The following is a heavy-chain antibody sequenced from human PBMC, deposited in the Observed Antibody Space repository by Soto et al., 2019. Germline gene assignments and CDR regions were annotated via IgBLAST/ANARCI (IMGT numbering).Heavy chain of an antibody. V-gene: IGHV3-30-3*01. CDR3: ARVPPYYYDSSGYEDY. D-gene: IGHD3-22*01. J-gene: IGHJ4*02. CDR1: GFTFSSYA. Sequence: GGSLRLSCAASGFTFSSYAMHWVRQAPGKGLEWVAVISYDGSNKYYADSVKGRFTISRDNSKNTLYLQMNSLRAEDTAVYYCARVPPYYYDSSGYEDYWGQGTLVTVSS. CDR2: ISYDGSNK.